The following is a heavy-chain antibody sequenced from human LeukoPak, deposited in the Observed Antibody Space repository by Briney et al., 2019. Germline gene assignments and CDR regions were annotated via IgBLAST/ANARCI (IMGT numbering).Heavy chain of an antibody. D-gene: IGHD4-23*01. V-gene: IGHV3-74*01. J-gene: IGHJ4*02. CDR2: INSDGSWT. CDR3: AKALNGGKDY. Sequence: GGSLRLSCAASGNYWMHWVRQAPGKGLVWVSHINSDGSWTSYADSVKGRFTISKDNAKNTVYLQMNSLRAEDTAVYYCAKALNGGKDYWGQGTLVTVSS. CDR1: GNYW.